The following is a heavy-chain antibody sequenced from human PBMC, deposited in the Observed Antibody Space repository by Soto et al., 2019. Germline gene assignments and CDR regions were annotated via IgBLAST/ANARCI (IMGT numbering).Heavy chain of an antibody. V-gene: IGHV5-10-1*01. CDR1: GYSFTSYW. Sequence: GESLKTSCKGSGYSFTSYWISWVRQMPGKGLEWMGRIDPIYSYTNYSPSFQGHCTISADKSTSTAYLRWSSLKASDTAMYYWGRRGAYRSSSEGNYYYYSGMDVWGQGTTVTVSS. J-gene: IGHJ6*02. D-gene: IGHD6-6*01. CDR3: GRRGAYRSSSEGNYYYYSGMDV. CDR2: IDPIYSYT.